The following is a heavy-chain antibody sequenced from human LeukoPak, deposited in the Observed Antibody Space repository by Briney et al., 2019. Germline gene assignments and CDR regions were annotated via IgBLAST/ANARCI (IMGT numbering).Heavy chain of an antibody. V-gene: IGHV4-4*02. J-gene: IGHJ4*02. CDR3: ARVWALHETYYFDY. CDR1: GGSISSSNW. D-gene: IGHD1-26*01. CDR2: IYHSGST. Sequence: SGTLSLTCAVSGGSISSSNWWSWVRQPPGKGLEWIGEIYHSGSTNYNPSLKSRVTISVDTSKNQFSLKLSSVTAADTAVYYCARVWALHETYYFDYWGQGTLVTVSS.